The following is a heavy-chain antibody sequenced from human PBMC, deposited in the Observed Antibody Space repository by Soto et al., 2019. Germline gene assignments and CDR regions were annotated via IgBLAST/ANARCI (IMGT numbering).Heavy chain of an antibody. D-gene: IGHD6-6*01. CDR1: GGSISSYY. CDR3: ARGAYSSSTRNYYYYYMDV. CDR2: IYYSGST. Sequence: PLETLSLTCTVSGGSISSYYWSWIRQPPGKGLEWIGYIYYSGSTNYNPSLKSRVTISVDTSKNQFSLKLSSVTAADTAVYYCARGAYSSSTRNYYYYYMDVWGKGTTVTVSS. J-gene: IGHJ6*03. V-gene: IGHV4-59*01.